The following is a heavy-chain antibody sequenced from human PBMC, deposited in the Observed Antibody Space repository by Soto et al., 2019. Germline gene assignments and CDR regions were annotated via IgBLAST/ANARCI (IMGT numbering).Heavy chain of an antibody. CDR2: IYYSGST. CDR1: GGSISSGAYY. CDR3: ARDNYGDTYYFDY. V-gene: IGHV4-30-4*01. J-gene: IGHJ4*02. Sequence: QVQLQESGPGPVKPSQTLSLTCTVSGGSISSGAYYWSWVRQPPGKGLEWIGYIYYSGSTYYNPSLKSRVTISVDTSKNQFSLKLSSVTATDTAVYYCARDNYGDTYYFDYWGQGTLVTVSS. D-gene: IGHD4-17*01.